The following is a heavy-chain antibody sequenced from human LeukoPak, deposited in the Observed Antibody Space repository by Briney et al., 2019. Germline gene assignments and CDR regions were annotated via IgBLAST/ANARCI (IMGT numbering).Heavy chain of an antibody. CDR2: IYYSGST. Sequence: SETLSLTCTVSGGSISSSSYYWGWLRQPPGKGLEWFGSIYYSGSTYYNPSVKSRVTISVDTSKNQFSLKLSSVTAADTAVYYCASLPLRFLEWLYAFDIWGQGTMVTVSS. CDR3: ASLPLRFLEWLYAFDI. V-gene: IGHV4-39*01. J-gene: IGHJ3*02. D-gene: IGHD3-3*01. CDR1: GGSISSSSYY.